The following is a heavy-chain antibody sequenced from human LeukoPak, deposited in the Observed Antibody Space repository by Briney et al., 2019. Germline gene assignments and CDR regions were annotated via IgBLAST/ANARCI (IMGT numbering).Heavy chain of an antibody. CDR1: GGSISSGSYY. D-gene: IGHD2-2*01. V-gene: IGHV4-61*02. CDR2: IYTSGST. CDR3: ARGLSSTSSLYYYYYYMDV. J-gene: IGHJ6*03. Sequence: SETLSLTCTVSGGSISSGSYYWSWIRQPAGKGLEWIGRIYTSGSTNYNPSLKSRVTISVDTSKNQFSLQLSSVTAADTAVYYCARGLSSTSSLYYYYYYMDVWGKGTTVTVSS.